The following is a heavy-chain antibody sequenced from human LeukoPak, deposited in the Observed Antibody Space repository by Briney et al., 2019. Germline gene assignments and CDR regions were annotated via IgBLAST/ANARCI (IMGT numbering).Heavy chain of an antibody. V-gene: IGHV3-9*02. CDR2: ISWNSGSI. CDR1: GFTSSSYA. Sequence: PGGSLRLSCAASGFTSSSYAMSWVRQAPGKGLEWVSGISWNSGSIGYADSVKGRFTISRDNAKNSLYLQMNSLRAEDTAVYYCAKDQARYGSGSLPADYWGQGTLVTVSS. J-gene: IGHJ4*02. D-gene: IGHD3-10*01. CDR3: AKDQARYGSGSLPADY.